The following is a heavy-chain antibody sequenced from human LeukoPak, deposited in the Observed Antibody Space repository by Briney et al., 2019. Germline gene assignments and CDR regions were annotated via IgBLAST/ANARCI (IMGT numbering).Heavy chain of an antibody. D-gene: IGHD3-10*01. Sequence: SETLSLTCTVSGASITDYFWTWIRQPPGKGLEWIGYIYNSRSTNYNPCLQSRVTISMDTPKKQVTLTLSSVTAADTAIYYCARRLTYKYGSGTAWYFDYWGQGNLVTVS. CDR3: ARRLTYKYGSGTAWYFDY. V-gene: IGHV4-59*08. CDR2: IYNSRST. J-gene: IGHJ4*02. CDR1: GASITDYF.